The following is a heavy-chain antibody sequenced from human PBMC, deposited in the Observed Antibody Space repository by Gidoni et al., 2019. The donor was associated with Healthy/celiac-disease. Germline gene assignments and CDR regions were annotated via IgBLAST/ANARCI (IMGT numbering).Heavy chain of an antibody. J-gene: IGHJ6*02. D-gene: IGHD2-21*01. CDR3: ARENSGIAYYYGMDV. CDR2: INPNSGGT. V-gene: IGHV1-2*02. Sequence: QVQLVQSGAEVKKPGAAVKVSCKASGYTFTGYYMHWVRQAPGQGLEWMGWINPNSGGTNYAQKFQGRVTMTRDTSISTAYMELSRLRSDDTAVYYCARENSGIAYYYGMDVWGQGTTVTVSS. CDR1: GYTFTGYY.